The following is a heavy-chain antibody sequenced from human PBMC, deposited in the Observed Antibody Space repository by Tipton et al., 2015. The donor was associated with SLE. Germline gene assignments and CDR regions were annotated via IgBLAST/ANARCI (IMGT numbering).Heavy chain of an antibody. Sequence: QVQLVQSGGGLVQPGGSLRLSCAASGFSVSNNYLTWVRQAPGTGLEWVSYISASAEIIYYADSVMGRFTISRDSAKNSLYLEMNSLRAEDTAVYYCARVGYYDSAGYPYFDFWGPGTLVTVSS. D-gene: IGHD3-22*01. CDR1: GFSVSNNY. J-gene: IGHJ4*02. V-gene: IGHV3-11*01. CDR3: ARVGYYDSAGYPYFDF. CDR2: ISASAEII.